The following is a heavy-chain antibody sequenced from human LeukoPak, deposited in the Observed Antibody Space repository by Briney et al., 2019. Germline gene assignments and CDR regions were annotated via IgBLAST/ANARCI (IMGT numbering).Heavy chain of an antibody. Sequence: PGGSLRLSCAASGFTFSQNWLHWVRQAPGKGLVWVSRISPDDKSTSYTDSVKGRFTISRDNSKNTLYLQMNSLRAEDTAVYYCAKDLLRGAAAAGQFDYWGQGTLVTVSS. CDR1: GFTFSQNW. CDR2: ISPDDKST. J-gene: IGHJ4*02. D-gene: IGHD6-13*01. V-gene: IGHV3-74*01. CDR3: AKDLLRGAAAAGQFDY.